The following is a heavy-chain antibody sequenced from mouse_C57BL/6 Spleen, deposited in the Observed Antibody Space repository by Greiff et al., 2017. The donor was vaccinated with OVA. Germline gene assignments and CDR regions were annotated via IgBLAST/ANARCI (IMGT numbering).Heavy chain of an antibody. CDR1: GYSFTGYY. Sequence: EVKVVESGPELVKPGASVKISCKASGYSFTGYYMNWVKQSPEKSLEWIGEINPSTGGTTYNQKFKAKATLTVDKSSSTAYMQLKSLTSEDSAVYYCASYYYGSSYGFAYWGQGTLVTVSA. D-gene: IGHD1-1*01. CDR2: INPSTGGT. V-gene: IGHV1-42*01. CDR3: ASYYYGSSYGFAY. J-gene: IGHJ3*01.